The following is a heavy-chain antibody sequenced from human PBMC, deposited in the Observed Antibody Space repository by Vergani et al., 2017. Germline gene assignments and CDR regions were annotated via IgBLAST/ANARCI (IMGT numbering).Heavy chain of an antibody. Sequence: QVQLVQSGAEVKKPGASVKVSCKASGYTFTGYYMHWVRQAPGQGLEWMGWINPNSGGTNYAQKFQGRVTMTRDTSISTAYMELSRLRFDDPAVYFCARDKSPYNRELCYGGTSGPEGWGQGTLVTVSS. CDR1: GYTFTGYY. CDR3: ARDKSPYNRELCYGGTSGPEG. CDR2: INPNSGGT. V-gene: IGHV1-2*02. D-gene: IGHD4-23*01. J-gene: IGHJ4*02.